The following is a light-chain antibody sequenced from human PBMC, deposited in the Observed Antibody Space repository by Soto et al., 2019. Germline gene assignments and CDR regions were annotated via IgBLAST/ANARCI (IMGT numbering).Light chain of an antibody. CDR2: EGS. CDR1: SSDVGSYNL. Sequence: QSALTQPASVSGSPGQSITISCTGTSSDVGSYNLVSWYQQHPGKAPQLMIDEGSKRPSGVSNRFSGSKSGNTASLTISGLQAEDEADYYCCSYAGSSTWVFGGGTKVTVL. J-gene: IGLJ3*02. V-gene: IGLV2-23*01. CDR3: CSYAGSSTWV.